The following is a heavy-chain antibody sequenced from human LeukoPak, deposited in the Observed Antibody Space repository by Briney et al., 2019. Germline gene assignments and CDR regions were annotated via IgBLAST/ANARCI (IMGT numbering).Heavy chain of an antibody. V-gene: IGHV3-30*02. CDR1: GFTFSSYG. Sequence: PGGTPRLSCAASGFTFSSYGMSWVRQAPGKGLEWVAFIRYDGSNKYYADSVKGRFTISRDNSKNTLYLQMNSLRAEDTAVYYCAREEWIHRGGFDYWGQGTLVTVSS. J-gene: IGHJ4*02. CDR2: IRYDGSNK. D-gene: IGHD5-18*01. CDR3: AREEWIHRGGFDY.